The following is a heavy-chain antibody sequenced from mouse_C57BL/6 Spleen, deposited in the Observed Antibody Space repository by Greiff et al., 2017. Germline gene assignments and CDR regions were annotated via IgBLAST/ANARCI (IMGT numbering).Heavy chain of an antibody. D-gene: IGHD2-2*01. Sequence: EVQLQQSGPELVKPGASVKISCKASGYTFTDYYMNWVKQSHGKSLEWIGDIIPNNGGTSYNQKFKGKATLTVDKSSSTAYMELRSLTSEDSAVYYCARLTMVTTYFDYWGQGTTLTVSS. CDR3: ARLTMVTTYFDY. CDR1: GYTFTDYY. CDR2: IIPNNGGT. V-gene: IGHV1-26*01. J-gene: IGHJ2*01.